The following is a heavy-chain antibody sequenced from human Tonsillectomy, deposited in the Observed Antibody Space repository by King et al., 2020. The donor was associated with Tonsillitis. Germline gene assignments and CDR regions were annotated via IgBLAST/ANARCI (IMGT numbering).Heavy chain of an antibody. J-gene: IGHJ3*02. D-gene: IGHD5-18*01. V-gene: IGHV4-39*01. CDR2: IFYSGST. CDR1: GGSISSSSYY. Sequence: QVQLQESGPGLMKPSETLSLTCTVSGGSISSSSYYWVWIRQPPGKGLEWIGSIFYSGSTYYNPSLKSRVTISLDTSKNQFSLKLSSVTAADTAGYYCARRMQLWLTHAFGMGGQGTMVTVSS. CDR3: ARRMQLWLTHAFGM.